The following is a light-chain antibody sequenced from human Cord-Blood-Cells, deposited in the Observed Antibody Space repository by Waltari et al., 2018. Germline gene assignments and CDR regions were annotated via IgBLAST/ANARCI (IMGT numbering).Light chain of an antibody. CDR2: RAS. CDR1: QSVSSN. Sequence: EIVMTQSPATLSVSPGERATLSCRASQSVSSNLAWYQQKPGQAPRLLIYRASTRATGIPARFSGSGSGTEFTLTISSLQSEDFAVYYCQQYNNWPPSFTFGPGTKVDIK. J-gene: IGKJ3*01. V-gene: IGKV3-15*01. CDR3: QQYNNWPPSFT.